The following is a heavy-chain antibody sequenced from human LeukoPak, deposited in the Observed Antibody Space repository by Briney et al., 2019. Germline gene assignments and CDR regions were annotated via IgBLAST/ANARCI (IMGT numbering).Heavy chain of an antibody. Sequence: SETLSLTCTVSGGSISSSSYYWGWIRQPPGKGLEWIGSIYYSGSTYYNPSLKSRVTISVDTSKNQFSLKLSSVTAADTAVYYCAREARIMITFGGSRAFDIWGQGTMVTVSS. CDR1: GGSISSSSYY. CDR3: AREARIMITFGGSRAFDI. V-gene: IGHV4-39*07. CDR2: IYYSGST. J-gene: IGHJ3*02. D-gene: IGHD3-16*01.